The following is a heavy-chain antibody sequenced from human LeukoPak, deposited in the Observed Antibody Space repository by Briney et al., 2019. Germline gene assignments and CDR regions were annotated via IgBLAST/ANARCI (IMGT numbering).Heavy chain of an antibody. Sequence: PSETLSLTCAVYGGSFSGYYWSWIRQPPGKGLEWIGEINHSGSTNYNPSLKSRVTISVDTSKNQFSLKLSSVTAADTAVYYCARAWWYYYYGMDVWGQGTTVAVSS. CDR2: INHSGST. D-gene: IGHD2-15*01. CDR3: ARAWWYYYYGMDV. J-gene: IGHJ6*02. V-gene: IGHV4-34*01. CDR1: GGSFSGYY.